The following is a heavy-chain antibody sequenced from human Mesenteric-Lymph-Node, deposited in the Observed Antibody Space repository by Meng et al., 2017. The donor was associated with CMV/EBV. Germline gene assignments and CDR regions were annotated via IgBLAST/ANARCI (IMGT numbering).Heavy chain of an antibody. J-gene: IGHJ4*02. Sequence: LSCAGSGFTISNYWMHWVRQAPGKGLEWVARISGDGRSTNYADSVKGRFTVSRDNAKNTLYLQMNSLGADDTAVYSCARGGSTFGDFWGQGTLVTVSS. D-gene: IGHD2-2*01. CDR2: ISGDGRST. CDR3: ARGGSTFGDF. V-gene: IGHV3-74*01. CDR1: GFTISNYW.